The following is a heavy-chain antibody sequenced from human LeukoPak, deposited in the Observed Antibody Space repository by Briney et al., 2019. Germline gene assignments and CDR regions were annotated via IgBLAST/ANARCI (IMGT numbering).Heavy chain of an antibody. CDR2: IDPSDSYT. J-gene: IGHJ6*02. V-gene: IGHV5-10-1*01. D-gene: IGHD4-17*01. CDR1: GSSFTSYW. CDR3: ATVTTIYYYYGMDV. Sequence: GASLKISCQGSGSSFTSYWITWVRQLPGKGLEWMGRIDPSDSYTNYSPSFQGHVTISADKSISTAYLQWSSLKASDTAMYYCATVTTIYYYYGMDVWGQGTTVTVSS.